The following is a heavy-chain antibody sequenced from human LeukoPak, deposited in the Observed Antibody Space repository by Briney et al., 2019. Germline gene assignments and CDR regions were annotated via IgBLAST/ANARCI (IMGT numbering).Heavy chain of an antibody. CDR3: ARDRAARPSLGDAFDI. CDR1: GYTFTSYG. D-gene: IGHD6-6*01. Sequence: SVKVSCKASGYTFTSYGISWVRQAPGQGLEWMGGIIPIFGTANYAQKFQGRVTITADESTSTAYMELSSLRSEDTAVYYCARDRAARPSLGDAFDIWGQGTMVTVSS. V-gene: IGHV1-69*13. CDR2: IIPIFGTA. J-gene: IGHJ3*02.